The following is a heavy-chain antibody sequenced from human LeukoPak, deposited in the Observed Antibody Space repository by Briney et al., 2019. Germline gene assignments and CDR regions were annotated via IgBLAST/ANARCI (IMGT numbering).Heavy chain of an antibody. CDR2: ISYDGSYT. CDR1: GFTFSSYN. Sequence: GGSLRLSCAASGFTFSSYNFHWLRQAPGKGLEWLTVISYDGSYTSYGASVKGRFTVSRDNSQNTLYLQMNGLRAEDTALYYCARDHSAMPSYWGQGTLVTVSS. V-gene: IGHV3-30*03. CDR3: ARDHSAMPSY. D-gene: IGHD2-2*01. J-gene: IGHJ4*02.